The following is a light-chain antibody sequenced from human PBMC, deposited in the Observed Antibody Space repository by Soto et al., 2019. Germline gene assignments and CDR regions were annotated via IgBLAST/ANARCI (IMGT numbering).Light chain of an antibody. CDR1: QSISSW. J-gene: IGKJ1*01. V-gene: IGKV1-5*03. Sequence: DIQMTQSPSTLSASVRDRVTITCRASQSISSWLAWYQQKPGKAPRLLIYKASSLESGVPSRFSGSGSGTQFTLTISGLQPDDFATYYCQQCDTYWTFGQGTRVEIK. CDR2: KAS. CDR3: QQCDTYWT.